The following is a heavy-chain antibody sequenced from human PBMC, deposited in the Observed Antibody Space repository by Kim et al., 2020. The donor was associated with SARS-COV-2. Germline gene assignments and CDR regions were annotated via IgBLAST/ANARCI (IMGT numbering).Heavy chain of an antibody. CDR1: GYTFTSHY. D-gene: IGHD1-26*01. Sequence: ASVKVSCKASGYTFTSHYMHWVRQAPGQGLEWMGAINPSGGTTSYAQKFRDRVTMTRDTSTSTVYMYLSSLRSDDTAMYYCARVGAGWGVVGAHDYWGQGILLTVSS. CDR2: INPSGGTT. J-gene: IGHJ4*02. V-gene: IGHV1-46*01. CDR3: ARVGAGWGVVGAHDY.